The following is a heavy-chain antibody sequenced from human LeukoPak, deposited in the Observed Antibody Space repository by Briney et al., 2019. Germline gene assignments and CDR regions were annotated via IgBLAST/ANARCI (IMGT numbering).Heavy chain of an antibody. J-gene: IGHJ4*02. CDR3: STDSLVLNY. D-gene: IGHD3-16*01. Sequence: GGSLRLSCADSGLTLSNTCLSWVRQAPGKGLEWVGRIKSKINGGTTDYAAPVKGRFTISRDDSKNTLYLQMNSLKTEDTGVYYCSTDSLVLNYWGQGTLVTVSS. CDR1: GLTLSNTC. CDR2: IKSKINGGTT. V-gene: IGHV3-15*01.